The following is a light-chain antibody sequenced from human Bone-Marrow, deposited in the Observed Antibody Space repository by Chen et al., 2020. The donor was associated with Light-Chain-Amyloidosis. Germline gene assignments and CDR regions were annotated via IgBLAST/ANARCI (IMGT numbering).Light chain of an antibody. V-gene: IGLV2-23*02. CDR3: GSYAGSNTVV. CDR1: SSDVWNYNL. J-gene: IGLJ2*01. Sequence: QSALTHPPPVSGSPGQSITLSCTGSSSDVWNYNLASWYQQPPGKAPKRMIFEVNKRTSGVSNRFSGSKSGNTASLTISGLLAEDEADYHCGSYAGSNTVVFGGGTKLTVL. CDR2: EVN.